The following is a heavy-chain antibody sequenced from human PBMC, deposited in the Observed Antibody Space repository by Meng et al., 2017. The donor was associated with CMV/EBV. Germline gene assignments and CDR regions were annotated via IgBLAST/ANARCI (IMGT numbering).Heavy chain of an antibody. D-gene: IGHD3-22*01. J-gene: IGHJ4*02. CDR3: ARAAPDYYDSSGPPDY. V-gene: IGHV4-30-4*08. Sequence: VQLQESGPGLVKPSQTRSLTCTVSGGSISSGDYYWSWIRQPPGKGLEWIGYIYYSGSTYYNPSLKSRVTISVDTSKNQFSLKLSSVTAADTAVYYCARAAPDYYDSSGPPDYWGQGTLVTVSS. CDR1: GGSISSGDYY. CDR2: IYYSGST.